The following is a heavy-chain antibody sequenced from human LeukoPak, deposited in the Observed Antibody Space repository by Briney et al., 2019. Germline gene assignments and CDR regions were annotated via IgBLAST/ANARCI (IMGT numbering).Heavy chain of an antibody. D-gene: IGHD3-22*01. CDR1: GGSISSYY. V-gene: IGHV4-4*07. Sequence: SETLSLTCTVSGGSISSYYWSWIRQPAGKGLEWIGRIYTSGSTNYNPSLKSRVTMSVDTSKKQFSLKLSSVTAADTAVYYCARDPFYDSSLYNWFDPWGRGTLVTVSS. J-gene: IGHJ5*02. CDR3: ARDPFYDSSLYNWFDP. CDR2: IYTSGST.